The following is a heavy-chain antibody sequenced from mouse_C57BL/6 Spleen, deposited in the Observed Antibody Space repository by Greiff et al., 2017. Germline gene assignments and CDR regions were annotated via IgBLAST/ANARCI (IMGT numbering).Heavy chain of an antibody. CDR3: ASPYYSNKGNYAMDY. CDR1: GFSLTSYG. J-gene: IGHJ4*01. CDR2: IWRGGST. D-gene: IGHD2-5*01. Sequence: VQVVESGPGLVQPSQSLSITCTVSGFSLTSYGVHWVRQSPGKGLEWLGVIWRGGSTDYNAAFMSRLSITKDNSKSQVFFKMNSLQADDTAIYYCASPYYSNKGNYAMDYWGQGTSVTVSS. V-gene: IGHV2-5*01.